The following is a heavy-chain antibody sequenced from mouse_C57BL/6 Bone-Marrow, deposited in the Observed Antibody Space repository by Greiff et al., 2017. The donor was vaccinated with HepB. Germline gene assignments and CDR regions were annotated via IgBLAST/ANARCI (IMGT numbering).Heavy chain of an antibody. Sequence: QVQLQQSGPELVKPGASVKISCKASGYAFSSSWMNWVKQRPGKGLEWIGRIYPGDGDTNYNGKFKGKATLTADKSSSTAYMQLSSLTSEDSAVYFCARRALLDDYFDYWGQGTTLTVSS. D-gene: IGHD2-10*01. J-gene: IGHJ2*01. CDR2: IYPGDGDT. CDR3: ARRALLDDYFDY. V-gene: IGHV1-82*01. CDR1: GYAFSSSW.